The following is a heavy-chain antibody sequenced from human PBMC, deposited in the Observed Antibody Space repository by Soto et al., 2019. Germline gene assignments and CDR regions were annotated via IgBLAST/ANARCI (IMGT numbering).Heavy chain of an antibody. CDR2: IKSKVDGGTA. CDR1: GFTFSNAW. CDR3: TTLSYLYYDGMDV. V-gene: IGHV3-15*01. D-gene: IGHD2-2*01. J-gene: IGHJ6*02. Sequence: KPGGSLRLSCEASGFTFSNAWMNWVRQGPGKGLEWLGRIKSKVDGGTADYVAATKGRFSISRDDLKNMLYLQMNSLKPDDTAVYYCTTLSYLYYDGMDVWGQGTTVTVS.